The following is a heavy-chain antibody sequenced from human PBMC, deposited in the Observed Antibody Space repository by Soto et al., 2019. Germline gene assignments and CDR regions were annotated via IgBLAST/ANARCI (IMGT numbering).Heavy chain of an antibody. V-gene: IGHV1-69*02. CDR2: IIPLLDMA. D-gene: IGHD3-22*01. CDR3: AIITQWY. Sequence: QVQVVQSGTEVKKPGSSVNVSCKASGGTFSSYTISWVRQAPGQGLEWMGRIIPLLDMANYAQKFQGRVTITADKSTSTSYMQMSSLRSEDTAVYYCAIITQWYWGQGTLVTVSS. J-gene: IGHJ4*02. CDR1: GGTFSSYT.